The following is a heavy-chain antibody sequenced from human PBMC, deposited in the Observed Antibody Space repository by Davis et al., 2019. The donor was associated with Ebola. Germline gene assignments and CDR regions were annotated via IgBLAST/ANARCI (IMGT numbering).Heavy chain of an antibody. CDR2: IYHSGST. Sequence: MPSETLSLTCAVSGGSISSGGYSWSWIRQPPGKGLEWIGYIYHSGSTYYNPSLKSRVTISVDRSKNQFSLKLSSVTAADTAVYYCARRYADSSGYYFGYWGQGTLVTVSS. CDR3: ARRYADSSGYYFGY. CDR1: GGSISSGGYS. D-gene: IGHD3-22*01. J-gene: IGHJ4*02. V-gene: IGHV4-30-2*01.